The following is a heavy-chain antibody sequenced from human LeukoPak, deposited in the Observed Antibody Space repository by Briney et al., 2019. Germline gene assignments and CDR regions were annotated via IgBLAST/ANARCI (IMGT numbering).Heavy chain of an antibody. CDR1: GYTFNGYY. CDR3: ARARGTSFTMVRGVTGFDQ. J-gene: IGHJ4*02. CDR2: INPNSGGT. D-gene: IGHD3-10*01. V-gene: IGHV1-2*04. Sequence: ASVKVSCKASGYTFNGYYIHWVQQAPGQGLEWMGWINPNSGGTSNAQKFQGWVTMTSDTSITTAYMELSRLTSDDTAVYFCARARGTSFTMVRGVTGFDQWGQGTLVTVSS.